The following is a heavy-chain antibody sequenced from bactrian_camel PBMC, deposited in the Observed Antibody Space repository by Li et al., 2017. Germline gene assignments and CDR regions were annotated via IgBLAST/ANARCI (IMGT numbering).Heavy chain of an antibody. CDR2: IWTATGST. CDR3: AADLIPRGRCSGGFLASARPDFGH. CDR1: GYIYASYC. V-gene: IGHV3S66*01. Sequence: VQLVESGGGSVQAGGSLRLTCTASGYIYASYCLGWFRQAPGKEREGVASIWTATGSTYYADSVKGRSTISHDKAKSTLYLQMNGLKPEDTAVYYCAADLIPRGRCSGGFLASARPDFGHWGQGTQVTVS. J-gene: IGHJ6*01. D-gene: IGHD2*01.